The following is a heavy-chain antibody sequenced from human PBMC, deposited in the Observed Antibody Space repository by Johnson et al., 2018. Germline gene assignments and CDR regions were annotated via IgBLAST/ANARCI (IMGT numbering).Heavy chain of an antibody. J-gene: IGHJ1*01. Sequence: VQLVQSGGGLVRPGGSLRLSCAASGFTFTTYWMNWVRQAPGKVLEWVASIKEDGSTKYYVDSVNGRFTISRDNAKNSLYLQLNSLRAEDTAVYYCTRPEGLYSSNSDQYFQHWVQGTLVIVSS. D-gene: IGHD6-13*01. CDR2: IKEDGSTK. CDR1: GFTFTTYW. V-gene: IGHV3-7*01. CDR3: TRPEGLYSSNSDQYFQH.